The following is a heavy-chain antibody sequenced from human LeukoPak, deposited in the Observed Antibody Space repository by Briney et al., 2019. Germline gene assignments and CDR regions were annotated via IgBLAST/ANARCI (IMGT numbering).Heavy chain of an antibody. CDR2: INVGNANT. CDR1: GYTFTNHA. J-gene: IGHJ4*02. D-gene: IGHD3-22*01. V-gene: IGHV1-3*01. CDR3: ARGSRNYDSSGYHY. Sequence: GASVKVSCEASGYTFTNHAIHWVRQAPGQRLEWMGWINVGNANTKYSQMFQGRVTMTRDTSTSTVYMELSSLRSEDTAVYYCARGSRNYDSSGYHYWGQGTLVTVSS.